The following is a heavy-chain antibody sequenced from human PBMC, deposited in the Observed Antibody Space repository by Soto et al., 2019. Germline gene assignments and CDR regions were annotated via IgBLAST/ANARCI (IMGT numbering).Heavy chain of an antibody. Sequence: GGSLRLSCAASGFTFSSYEMNWVRQAQGKGLEWVSYISSSGSTIYYADSVKGRFTISRDNAKNSLYLQMNSLRAEDTAVYYCARDPSRYYDFWSGYSALNAFGIWGQGTMVTVSS. D-gene: IGHD3-3*01. J-gene: IGHJ3*02. V-gene: IGHV3-48*03. CDR3: ARDPSRYYDFWSGYSALNAFGI. CDR1: GFTFSSYE. CDR2: ISSSGSTI.